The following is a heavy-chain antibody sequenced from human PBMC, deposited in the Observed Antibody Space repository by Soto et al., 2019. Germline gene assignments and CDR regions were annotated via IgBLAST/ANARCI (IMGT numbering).Heavy chain of an antibody. V-gene: IGHV3-53*01. Sequence: PGGSLRLSCAASGFTVSSNYMSWVRQAPGKGLEWVSVIYSGGSTYYADSVKGRFTISRDNSKNTLYLQMNSLRAEDTAVYYCARDRAGGPTYYYYYGMDVWGQGTTVTVSS. CDR1: GFTVSSNY. CDR3: ARDRAGGPTYYYYYGMDV. CDR2: IYSGGST. J-gene: IGHJ6*02. D-gene: IGHD3-16*01.